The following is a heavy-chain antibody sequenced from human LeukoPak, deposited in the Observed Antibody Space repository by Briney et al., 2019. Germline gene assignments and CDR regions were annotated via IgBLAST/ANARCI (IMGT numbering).Heavy chain of an antibody. CDR3: ARLRYYDILTGYSNNAFDI. D-gene: IGHD3-9*01. Sequence: PSETLSLTCAVYGGSFSGYYWSWIRQPPGKGLEWIGEINHSGSTNYDPSLKSRVTISVDTSKNQFSLKLSSVTAADTAVYYCARLRYYDILTGYSNNAFDIWGQGTMVTVSS. CDR1: GGSFSGYY. V-gene: IGHV4-34*01. CDR2: INHSGST. J-gene: IGHJ3*02.